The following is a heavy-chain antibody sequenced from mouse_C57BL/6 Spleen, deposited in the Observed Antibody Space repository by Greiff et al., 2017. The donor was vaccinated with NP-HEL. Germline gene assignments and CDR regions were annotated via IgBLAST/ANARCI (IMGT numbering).Heavy chain of an antibody. V-gene: IGHV1-80*01. D-gene: IGHD2-2*01. CDR3: ARNYGYPYWYFDV. CDR1: GYAFSSYW. CDR2: IYPGDGDT. Sequence: VQLQQSGAELVKPGASVKISCKASGYAFSSYWMNWVKQRPGKGLEWIGQIYPGDGDTNYNGKFKGKATLTADKSSSTAYMQLSSLTSEDSAVYFCARNYGYPYWYFDVWGTGTTVTVSS. J-gene: IGHJ1*03.